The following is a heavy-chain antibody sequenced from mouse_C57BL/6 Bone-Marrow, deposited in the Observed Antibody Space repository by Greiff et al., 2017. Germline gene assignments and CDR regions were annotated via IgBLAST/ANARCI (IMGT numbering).Heavy chain of an antibody. CDR3: ARHRRYYGSSPWFAY. V-gene: IGHV5-9*01. D-gene: IGHD1-1*01. CDR1: GFTFSSYT. J-gene: IGHJ3*01. CDR2: ISGGGGNT. Sequence: DVMLVESGGGLVKPGGSLKLSCAASGFTFSSYTMSWVRQTPEKRLEWVATISGGGGNTYYPDRVKGRFTISRDNAKNTLYLQMISLRSEDTALYYCARHRRYYGSSPWFAYWGQGTLVTVSA.